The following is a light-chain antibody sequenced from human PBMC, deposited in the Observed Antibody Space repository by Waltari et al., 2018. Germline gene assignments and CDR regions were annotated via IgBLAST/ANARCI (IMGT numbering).Light chain of an antibody. J-gene: IGKJ1*01. CDR2: KVF. CDR3: MQATQWPLT. V-gene: IGKV2-30*02. Sequence: SLVHSDVKTYLNWFQQRPGQSPRRLIYKVFNRDSGVPDRFSGSGSGTDFTLTISRVEAEDVGTYYCMQATQWPLTFGQGTKVEIK. CDR1: SLVHSDVKTY.